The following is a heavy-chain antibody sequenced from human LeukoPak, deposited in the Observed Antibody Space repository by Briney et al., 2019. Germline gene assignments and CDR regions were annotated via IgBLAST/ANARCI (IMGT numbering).Heavy chain of an antibody. Sequence: GASVKVSCKASGYTFTGYYMHWVRQAPGQGLEWMGWINPNSGGTNYAQKFQGRVTMTRDTSISTAYMELSRLRSDDTAVYYCARPAFRQLATGSFDYWGQGTLVTVSS. V-gene: IGHV1-2*02. J-gene: IGHJ4*02. CDR3: ARPAFRQLATGSFDY. D-gene: IGHD6-13*01. CDR2: INPNSGGT. CDR1: GYTFTGYY.